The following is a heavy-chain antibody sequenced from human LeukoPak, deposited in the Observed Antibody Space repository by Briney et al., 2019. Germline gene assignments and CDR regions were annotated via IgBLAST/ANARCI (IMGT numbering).Heavy chain of an antibody. CDR2: IKEDGSEH. V-gene: IGHV3-7*01. Sequence: GGSLRLSCAAAGFTFSSYWMNWVRQAPGKGLEWVANIKEDGSEHYYVDSLRGRFTISRDNGKNSLYLQMNSLRAEDTAVYYCAGSSGWSFDYWGQGTLVTVSS. CDR1: GFTFSSYW. J-gene: IGHJ4*02. CDR3: AGSSGWSFDY. D-gene: IGHD6-19*01.